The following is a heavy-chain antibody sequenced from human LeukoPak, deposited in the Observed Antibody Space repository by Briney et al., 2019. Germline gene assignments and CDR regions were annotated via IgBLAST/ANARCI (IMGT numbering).Heavy chain of an antibody. CDR1: GYTFSDYY. D-gene: IGHD1-14*01. V-gene: IGHV1-2*02. CDR3: ARDHLLFRQPPNWFDP. Sequence: ASVKVSCKASGYTFSDYYMHWVRQAPGQGLEWMGWINPDSGGTKYAQKFQDRVTMTSDTSISTAYMELSRLRSDDTAVYYCARDHLLFRQPPNWFDPWGQGTLVTISS. CDR2: INPDSGGT. J-gene: IGHJ5*02.